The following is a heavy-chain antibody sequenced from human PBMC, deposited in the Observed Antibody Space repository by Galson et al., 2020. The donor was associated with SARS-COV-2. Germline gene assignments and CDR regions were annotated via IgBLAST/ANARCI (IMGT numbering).Heavy chain of an antibody. CDR2: ISYDGSNK. J-gene: IGHJ4*02. CDR1: GFTFSSYA. D-gene: IGHD5-12*01. CDR3: ARARDGYRNCDY. Sequence: GGSLRLSCAASGFTFSSYAMHWVRQAPGKGLEWVAVISYDGSNKYYADSVKGRFTISRDNSKNTLYLQMNSLRAEDTAVYYCARARDGYRNCDYWGQGTLVTVSS. V-gene: IGHV3-30-3*01.